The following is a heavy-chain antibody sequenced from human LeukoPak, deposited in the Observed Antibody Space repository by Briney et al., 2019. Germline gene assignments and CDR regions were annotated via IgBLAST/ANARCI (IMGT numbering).Heavy chain of an antibody. CDR3: ARDRYYYDSSGYSH. D-gene: IGHD3-22*01. Sequence: PPMNLSCQAYGYTLTDYYMHWHRHAPGQHLEWMGWINPNSGGTNYAQKFQGWVTMTRDTSISTAYMELSRLRSDDTAVYYCARDRYYYDSSGYSHWGQGTLVTVSS. J-gene: IGHJ4*02. V-gene: IGHV1-2*04. CDR1: GYTLTDYY. CDR2: INPNSGGT.